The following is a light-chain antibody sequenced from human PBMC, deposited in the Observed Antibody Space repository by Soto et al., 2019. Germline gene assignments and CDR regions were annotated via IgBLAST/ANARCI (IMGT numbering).Light chain of an antibody. V-gene: IGLV2-8*01. J-gene: IGLJ2*01. CDR1: SSDVGGYNF. Sequence: QSVLTQPPSASGSPGQSVTISCTGTSSDVGGYNFVSWYQQHPGKAPKLMIYDVTERPSGVPDRFSGSKSGNTASLTVAGLQGEDESDYYCASYAGSNIPLLFGGVTHLTVL. CDR3: ASYAGSNIPLL. CDR2: DVT.